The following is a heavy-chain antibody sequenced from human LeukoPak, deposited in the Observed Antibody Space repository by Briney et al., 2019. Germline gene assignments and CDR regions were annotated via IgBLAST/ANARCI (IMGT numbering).Heavy chain of an antibody. D-gene: IGHD2-21*01. CDR2: ISSSGSTI. V-gene: IGHV3-11*01. CDR3: ATSCILWWCQDY. CDR1: GFTFSDYY. Sequence: PGGSLRLSCAASGFTFSDYYMSWIRQAPGKGRERVSYISSSGSTIYYADSVKGRFNISRDNAKNSLYLQMNRLRAEDTAVYYCATSCILWWCQDYWGQGTLVTVSS. J-gene: IGHJ4*02.